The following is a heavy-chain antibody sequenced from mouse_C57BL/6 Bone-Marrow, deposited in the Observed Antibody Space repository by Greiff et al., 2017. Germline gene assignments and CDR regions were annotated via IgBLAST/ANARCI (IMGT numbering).Heavy chain of an antibody. J-gene: IGHJ4*01. CDR3: ARAGDYLYAMYY. CDR1: GYTFTSYG. Sequence: VQLQQSGAELARPGASVKLSCKASGYTFTSYGISWVKQRTGQGLEWIGEIYPRSGNTYYNEKFKGKATLTADKSSSSAYMELRSLTSDDSAVYFCARAGDYLYAMYYWGQGTSVTVSS. CDR2: IYPRSGNT. D-gene: IGHD2-4*01. V-gene: IGHV1-81*01.